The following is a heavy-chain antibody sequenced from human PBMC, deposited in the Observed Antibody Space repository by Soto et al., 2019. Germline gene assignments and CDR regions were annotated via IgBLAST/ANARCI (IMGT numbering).Heavy chain of an antibody. V-gene: IGHV1-18*01. CDR1: GYTFTSYG. D-gene: IGHD4-17*01. CDR2: ISAYNGNT. Sequence: GASVKVSCKASGYTFTSYGISWVRQAPGQGLEWMGWISAYNGNTNYAQKLQGRVTMTTDTSTSTAYMELRSLRSDDTAVYYCARGNDYGDYEFNFDYWGQGTLVTVSS. J-gene: IGHJ4*02. CDR3: ARGNDYGDYEFNFDY.